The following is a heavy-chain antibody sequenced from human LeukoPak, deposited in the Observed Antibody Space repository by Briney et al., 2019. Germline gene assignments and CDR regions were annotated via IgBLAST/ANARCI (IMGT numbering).Heavy chain of an antibody. CDR2: IYYSGST. Sequence: WIRQPPGKGLEWIGSIYYSGSTYYNPSLKSRVTISVDTSKNQFSLKLSSVTAADTAVYYCARQTIYSGSYSWGQGTLVTVSS. V-gene: IGHV4-39*01. CDR3: ARQTIYSGSYS. J-gene: IGHJ4*02. D-gene: IGHD1-26*01.